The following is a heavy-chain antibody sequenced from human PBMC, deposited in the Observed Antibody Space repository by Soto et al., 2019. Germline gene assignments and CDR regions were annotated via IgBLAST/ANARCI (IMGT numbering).Heavy chain of an antibody. CDR1: GYSFTSYW. CDR3: ARRHDCDFWSGYYTRQYYFDY. J-gene: IGHJ4*02. Sequence: PGESLKISCKGSGYSFTSYWIGWVRQMPGKGLEWMGIIYPGDSDTRYSPSFQGQVTISADKSISTAYLQWSSLKASDTAMYYCARRHDCDFWSGYYTRQYYFDYWGQGTLVTVSS. D-gene: IGHD3-3*01. CDR2: IYPGDSDT. V-gene: IGHV5-51*01.